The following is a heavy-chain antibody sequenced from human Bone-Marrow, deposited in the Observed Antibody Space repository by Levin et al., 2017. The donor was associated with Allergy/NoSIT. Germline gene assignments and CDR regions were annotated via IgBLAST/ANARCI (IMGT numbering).Heavy chain of an antibody. CDR2: ISSSSSYI. CDR3: ARVYDFWSGENFDY. CDR1: GFTFSSYS. V-gene: IGHV3-21*01. D-gene: IGHD3-3*01. Sequence: GASVKVSCAASGFTFSSYSMNWVRQAPGKGLEWVSSISSSSSYIYYADSVKGRFTISRDNAKNSLYLQMNSLRAEDTAVYYCARVYDFWSGENFDYWGQGTLVTVSS. J-gene: IGHJ4*02.